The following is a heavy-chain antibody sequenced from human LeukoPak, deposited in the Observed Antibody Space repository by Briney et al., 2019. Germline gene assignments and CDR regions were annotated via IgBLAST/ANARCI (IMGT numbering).Heavy chain of an antibody. CDR2: ISSSSSYI. CDR3: ARAKMITFGGVIEPVDV. V-gene: IGHV3-21*01. Sequence: GGSLRLSCAASGFTFSSYSVNWVRQAPGKGLEWVSSISSSSSYIYYADSVKGRFTISRDNAKNSLYLQMNSLRAEDTAVYYCARAKMITFGGVIEPVDVWGKGTTVTVSS. CDR1: GFTFSSYS. D-gene: IGHD3-16*01. J-gene: IGHJ6*04.